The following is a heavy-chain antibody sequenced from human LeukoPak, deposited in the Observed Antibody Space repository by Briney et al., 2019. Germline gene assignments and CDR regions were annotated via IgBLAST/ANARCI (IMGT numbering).Heavy chain of an antibody. J-gene: IGHJ4*02. D-gene: IGHD3-10*01. CDR2: IYYSGST. V-gene: IGHV4-59*01. Sequence: SETLSLTCTVSGGSISSYYWSWIRQPPGKGLEWIGYIYYSGSTNYNPSLKSRVTISVDTSKNQFSLKPSSVTAAGTAVYYCARETGGYFDYWGQGTLVTVSS. CDR3: ARETGGYFDY. CDR1: GGSISSYY.